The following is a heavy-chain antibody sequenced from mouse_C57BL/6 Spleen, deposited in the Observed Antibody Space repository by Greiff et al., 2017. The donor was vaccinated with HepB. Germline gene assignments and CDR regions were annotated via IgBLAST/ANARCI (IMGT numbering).Heavy chain of an antibody. J-gene: IGHJ3*01. Sequence: QVQLQQPGAELVRPGSSVKLSCKASGYTFTSYWMDWVKQRPGQGLEWIGNIYPSDSETHYNQKFKDKATLTVDKSSITAYMQLSSLTSEDSAVYYCARSYGNYDEFAYWGQGTLVTVSA. CDR3: ARSYGNYDEFAY. CDR1: GYTFTSYW. V-gene: IGHV1-61*01. D-gene: IGHD2-10*02. CDR2: IYPSDSET.